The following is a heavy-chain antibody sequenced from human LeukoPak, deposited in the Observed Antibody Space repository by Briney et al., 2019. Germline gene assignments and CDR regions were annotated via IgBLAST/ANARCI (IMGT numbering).Heavy chain of an antibody. D-gene: IGHD3-22*01. CDR3: ASSGTGITMIVVD. J-gene: IGHJ4*02. V-gene: IGHV4-39*01. Sequence: SETLSLTCTVSGGSFSSSSYYWGWIRQPPGRGLEWIGSIYYSGSTYYNPSLKSRVTISVDTSKNQFSLKLSSVTAADTAVYYCASSGTGITMIVVDWGQGTLVTVSS. CDR1: GGSFSSSSYY. CDR2: IYYSGST.